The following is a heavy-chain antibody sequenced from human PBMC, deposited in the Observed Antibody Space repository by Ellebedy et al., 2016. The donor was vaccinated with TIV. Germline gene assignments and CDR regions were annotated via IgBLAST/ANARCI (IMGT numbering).Heavy chain of an antibody. J-gene: IGHJ4*02. CDR1: GSKFNHYA. V-gene: IGHV3-23*01. D-gene: IGHD3-22*01. Sequence: GESLKISCADSGSKFNHYAMSRVRQAPGQGLESASGISDGGDSTYYSDSVRGRFIISRDNSKNTVSIQMNSLRPEDTAVYYFAGARCGYYPFDIDSWGQGTLVTVAS. CDR3: AGARCGYYPFDIDS. CDR2: ISDGGDST.